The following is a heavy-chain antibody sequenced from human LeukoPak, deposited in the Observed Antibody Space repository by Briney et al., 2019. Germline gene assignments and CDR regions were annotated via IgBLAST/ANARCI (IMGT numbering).Heavy chain of an antibody. Sequence: PSETLSLTCTVSGGSISSSSYYWGWIRQPPGKGLEWIGNIYYRGSTYYNPSLKSRVTQSVDTSKNQFSLKLSSVTAADTAVYYCASARHGGNETWGQGTLVTVSS. D-gene: IGHD4-23*01. CDR3: ASARHGGNET. CDR2: IYYRGST. J-gene: IGHJ5*02. V-gene: IGHV4-39*07. CDR1: GGSISSSSYY.